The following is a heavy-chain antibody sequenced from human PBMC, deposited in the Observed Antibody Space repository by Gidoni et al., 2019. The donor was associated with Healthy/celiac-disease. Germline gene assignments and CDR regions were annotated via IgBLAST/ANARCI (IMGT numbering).Heavy chain of an antibody. D-gene: IGHD4-17*01. CDR3: AVTKGMRRGYYFDY. Sequence: QVQLQESGTGLVKPSQTLSLTCTVSGGSISSGRYYWSWIRQPAGKGLVWSGRIYTSGSTNYNPSLKSRVTISGDTSKNQFSLKLSSVTAADTAVYYCAVTKGMRRGYYFDYWGQGTLVTVSS. CDR2: IYTSGST. J-gene: IGHJ4*02. V-gene: IGHV4-61*02. CDR1: GGSISSGRYY.